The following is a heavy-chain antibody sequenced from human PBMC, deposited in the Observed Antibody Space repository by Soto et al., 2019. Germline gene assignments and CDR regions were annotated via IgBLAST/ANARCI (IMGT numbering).Heavy chain of an antibody. CDR3: ARGRYCLTGRCFPNWFDS. J-gene: IGHJ5*01. CDR2: IYKSATT. Sequence: SETLSLTCSVSGDSISNLDYSWAWIRQPPGQALEYIGYIYKSATTYYNPSFESRVAISVDTSKSQFSLNVTSVTAADTAVYFCARGRYCLTGRCFPNWFDSWGQGALVTVSS. D-gene: IGHD7-27*01. CDR1: GDSISNLDYS. V-gene: IGHV4-30-4*01.